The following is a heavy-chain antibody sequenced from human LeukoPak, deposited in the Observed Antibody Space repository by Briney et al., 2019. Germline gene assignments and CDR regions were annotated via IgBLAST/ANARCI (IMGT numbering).Heavy chain of an antibody. D-gene: IGHD5/OR15-5a*01. Sequence: ASVKVTCKAAGYTFTSYGISWVRQAPGQGLEWMGWISAYNGNTNYAQKLQGRVTMTTDTSTSTAYMELRSLRSDDTAVYYCARDFRSSVYDYQSYFDYWGQGTLVTVSS. CDR3: ARDFRSSVYDYQSYFDY. J-gene: IGHJ4*02. V-gene: IGHV1-18*01. CDR1: GYTFTSYG. CDR2: ISAYNGNT.